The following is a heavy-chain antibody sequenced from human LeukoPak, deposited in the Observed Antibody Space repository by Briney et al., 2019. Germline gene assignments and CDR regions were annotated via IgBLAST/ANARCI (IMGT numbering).Heavy chain of an antibody. J-gene: IGHJ3*02. D-gene: IGHD3-10*01. CDR1: GDSVSSNSAA. CDR3: AKGGSGSYAFDI. Sequence: SQTLSLTCDISGDSVSSNSAAWNWIRQSPSRGLEWLVKTNYRSRWSTDYAPSVRSRITINPDTSKNQISLQLNFVTPEDTAVYYCAKGGSGSYAFDIWGQGTMVTVSS. CDR2: TNYRSRWST. V-gene: IGHV6-1*01.